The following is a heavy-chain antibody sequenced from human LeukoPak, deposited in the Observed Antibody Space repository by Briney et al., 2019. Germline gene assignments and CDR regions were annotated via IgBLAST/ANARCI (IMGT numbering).Heavy chain of an antibody. CDR3: ARGLQKRRVVVTAWSVRATPEDY. D-gene: IGHD2-21*02. CDR1: GYTFTGYY. J-gene: IGHJ4*02. V-gene: IGHV1-2*02. CDR2: INPNSGGT. Sequence: GASVKVSCKASGYTFTGYYMHWVRQAPGQGLEWMGWINPNSGGTNYAQKFQGRVTMTRDTSISTAYMELSRLRSDDTAVYYCARGLQKRRVVVTAWSVRATPEDYWGQGTLVTVSS.